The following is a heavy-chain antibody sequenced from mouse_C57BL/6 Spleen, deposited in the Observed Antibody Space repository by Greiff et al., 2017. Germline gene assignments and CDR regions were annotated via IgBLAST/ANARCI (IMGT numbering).Heavy chain of an antibody. Sequence: VQLQQPGAELVKPGASVKMSCKASGYTFPSYWITWVKQRPGQGLEWIGDIYPGSGSTNYNEKFKSTATLTVDTSSSTAYMQLSSLPSEDSAVYYCARPSYSNHWYFDVWGTGTTVTVSS. CDR1: GYTFPSYW. V-gene: IGHV1-55*01. CDR3: ARPSYSNHWYFDV. J-gene: IGHJ1*03. D-gene: IGHD2-5*01. CDR2: IYPGSGST.